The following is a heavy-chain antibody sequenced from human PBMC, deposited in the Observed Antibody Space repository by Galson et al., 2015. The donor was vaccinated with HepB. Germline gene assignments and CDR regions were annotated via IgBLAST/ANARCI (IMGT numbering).Heavy chain of an antibody. V-gene: IGHV3-11*06. J-gene: IGHJ6*02. CDR3: ARGRGTVTTYYYYAMDV. CDR2: ISSSSTYT. D-gene: IGHD4-17*01. CDR1: GFTFSDYY. Sequence: SLRLSCAASGFTFSDYYMSWIRQAPGKGLEWVSYISSSSTYTNYADSVKGRFTISRDNAKNSLYLQMNSLRAEDTAVYYCARGRGTVTTYYYYAMDVWGQGTTVTVSS.